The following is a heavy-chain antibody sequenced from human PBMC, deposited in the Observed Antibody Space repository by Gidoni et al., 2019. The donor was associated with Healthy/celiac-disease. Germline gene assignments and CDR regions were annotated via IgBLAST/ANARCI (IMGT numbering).Heavy chain of an antibody. Sequence: EVQLLESGGGLVQPGGSLRLSCAASGFPFSSYAMSWVRQAPGKGLEWVSAISGSGGSTYYADSVKGRFTISRDNSKDTVYLQMNSLRAEDTAVYYCAKQYYDFWSGYSDYFDYWGQGTLVTVSS. CDR1: GFPFSSYA. D-gene: IGHD3-3*01. CDR3: AKQYYDFWSGYSDYFDY. V-gene: IGHV3-23*01. J-gene: IGHJ4*02. CDR2: ISGSGGST.